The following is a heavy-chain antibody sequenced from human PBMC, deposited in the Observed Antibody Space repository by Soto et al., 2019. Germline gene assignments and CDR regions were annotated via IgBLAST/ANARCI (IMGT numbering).Heavy chain of an antibody. V-gene: IGHV4-30-4*01. J-gene: IGHJ6*02. Sequence: SETLSLTCTVSGGSISSGDFYWSWIRQPPGKGLEWIGYIYYSGSTYYNPSLKSRVTISVDTSKNQFSLKLSSVTAADTAVYYCARFYGSGRPNTARYYYYGMDVWGQGTTVTVSS. CDR2: IYYSGST. CDR3: ARFYGSGRPNTARYYYYGMDV. D-gene: IGHD3-10*01. CDR1: GGSISSGDFY.